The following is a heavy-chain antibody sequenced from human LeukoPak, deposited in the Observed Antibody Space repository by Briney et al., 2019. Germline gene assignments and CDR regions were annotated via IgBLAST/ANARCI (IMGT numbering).Heavy chain of an antibody. J-gene: IGHJ4*02. Sequence: GGSLRLSCAASGFTFSSYSMNWVRQAPGKGLEWVSSISSSSSYIYYADSVKGRFTISRDNAKNSLYLQMNSLRAEDTAVYYCARAIQLWLQNFDYWGQGTLVTVSS. CDR2: ISSSSSYI. CDR3: ARAIQLWLQNFDY. CDR1: GFTFSSYS. D-gene: IGHD5-18*01. V-gene: IGHV3-21*01.